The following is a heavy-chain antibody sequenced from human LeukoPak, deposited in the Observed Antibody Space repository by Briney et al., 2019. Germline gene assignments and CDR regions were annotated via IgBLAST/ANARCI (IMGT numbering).Heavy chain of an antibody. J-gene: IGHJ6*03. CDR1: GFTFSSYS. CDR2: ISSSSSYI. CDR3: ARGGQGYCSGGSCYSPGNYYYYYMDV. Sequence: GGSLRLSCAASGFTFSSYSMNWVRQAPGKGLEWVSSISSSSSYIYYEDSLKGRFTISGDNAKNSLYLQMNSLRAEDTAVYYCARGGQGYCSGGSCYSPGNYYYYYMDVWGKGTTVTVSS. V-gene: IGHV3-21*01. D-gene: IGHD2-15*01.